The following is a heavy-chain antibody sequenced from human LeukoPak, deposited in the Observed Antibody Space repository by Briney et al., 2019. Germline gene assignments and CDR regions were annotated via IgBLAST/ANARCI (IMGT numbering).Heavy chain of an antibody. CDR3: ARVSTIVVVPAASDY. CDR2: ISSSGSTI. J-gene: IGHJ4*02. Sequence: PGGSLRLSCAASGFTFSDYYMSWIRQAPGKGLEWVSYISSSGSTIYYADSVKGRFTISRDNAKNSLYLQMNSLRAEDTAVYYCARVSTIVVVPAASDYWGQGTLVTVSS. V-gene: IGHV3-11*01. CDR1: GFTFSDYY. D-gene: IGHD2-2*01.